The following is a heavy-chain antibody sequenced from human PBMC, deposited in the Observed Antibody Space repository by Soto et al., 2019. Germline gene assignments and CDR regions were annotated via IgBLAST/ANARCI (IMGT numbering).Heavy chain of an antibody. CDR3: ARDQALFRGNYYYYGMDV. J-gene: IGHJ6*02. CDR2: IVVGSGNT. CDR1: GFTFTSSA. V-gene: IGHV1-58*02. D-gene: IGHD3-16*01. Sequence: SVKVSCKASGFTFTSSAMQWVRQARGQRLEWIGWIVVGSGNTNYAQKFQERVTITRDMSTSTAYMELSSLRSEDTAVYYCARDQALFRGNYYYYGMDVWGQGTTVTVSS.